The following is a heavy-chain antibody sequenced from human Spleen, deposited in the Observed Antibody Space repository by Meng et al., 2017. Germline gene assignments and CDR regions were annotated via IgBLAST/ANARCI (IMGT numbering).Heavy chain of an antibody. D-gene: IGHD3-22*01. Sequence: GSLRLSCTVSGGSISSSSYYWGWIRQPPGKGLEWIGSIYYSGSTYYNPSLKSRVTISVDTSKNQFSLKLSSVTAADTAVYYCARGGDYYDSSGYSFSWGQGTLVTVSS. CDR1: GGSISSSSYY. CDR3: ARGGDYYDSSGYSFS. J-gene: IGHJ4*02. CDR2: IYYSGST. V-gene: IGHV4-39*07.